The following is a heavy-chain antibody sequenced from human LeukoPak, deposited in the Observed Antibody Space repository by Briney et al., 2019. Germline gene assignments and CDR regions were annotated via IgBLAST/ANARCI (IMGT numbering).Heavy chain of an antibody. CDR2: FDPEDGET. D-gene: IGHD6-6*01. Sequence: ASVKVSCKVSGYTPTELSMHWVRQAPGKGLEWMGGFDPEDGETIYAQKFQGRVTMTEDTSTDTAYMELSSLRSEDTAVYYCATGTIAAPYYYYGMDVWGQGTTVTVSS. CDR3: ATGTIAAPYYYYGMDV. CDR1: GYTPTELS. V-gene: IGHV1-24*01. J-gene: IGHJ6*02.